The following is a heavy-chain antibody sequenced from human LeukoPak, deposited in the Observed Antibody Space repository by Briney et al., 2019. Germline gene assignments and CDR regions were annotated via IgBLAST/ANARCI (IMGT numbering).Heavy chain of an antibody. D-gene: IGHD3-10*01. V-gene: IGHV4-4*07. Sequence: KPSETLSLTCTVSGGSISSYYWSWIRQPAGKGLEWIEPIYTSGSTNYNPSLKSRVTMSVDTSKNQFSLKLSSVTAADTAVYYCARVETYYYASGSNNWFDPWGQGTLVTVSS. CDR2: IYTSGST. CDR1: GGSISSYY. CDR3: ARVETYYYASGSNNWFDP. J-gene: IGHJ5*02.